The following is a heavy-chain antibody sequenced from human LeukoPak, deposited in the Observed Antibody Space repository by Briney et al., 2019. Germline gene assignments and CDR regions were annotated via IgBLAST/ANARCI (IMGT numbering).Heavy chain of an antibody. CDR3: AREEEYSNYGRDWFDP. CDR1: GYSISSGYY. Sequence: SETLSLTCAVSGYSISSGYYWGWIRQPPGKGLEWIGSIYHSGSTYYNPSLKSRVTISVDTSKNQFSLKLSSVIAADTAVYYCAREEEYSNYGRDWFDPWGQGTLVTVSS. J-gene: IGHJ5*02. V-gene: IGHV4-38-2*02. D-gene: IGHD4-11*01. CDR2: IYHSGST.